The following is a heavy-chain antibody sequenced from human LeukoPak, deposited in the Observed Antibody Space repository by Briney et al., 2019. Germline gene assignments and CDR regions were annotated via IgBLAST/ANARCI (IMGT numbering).Heavy chain of an antibody. CDR1: GGSFSGYY. Sequence: SETLSLTCAVYGGSFSGYYWSWIRQPPGKGLEWLGEVNRSGSTNYNPSLKSRVTISIDTSKNQFSLKLSSVTAADTAVYYCARGVTSIAARRSSYFDYWGQGTLVTVSS. CDR2: VNRSGST. V-gene: IGHV4-34*01. D-gene: IGHD6-6*01. CDR3: ARGVTSIAARRSSYFDY. J-gene: IGHJ4*02.